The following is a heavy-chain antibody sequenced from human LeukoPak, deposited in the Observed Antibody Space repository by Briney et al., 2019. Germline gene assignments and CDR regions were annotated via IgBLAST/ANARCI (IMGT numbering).Heavy chain of an antibody. CDR2: INPNSGGT. V-gene: IGHV1-2*04. CDR3: ARTWAAGPAEYFQH. J-gene: IGHJ1*01. D-gene: IGHD6-13*01. CDR1: GYTFTGYY. Sequence: GASVKVSCKASGYTFTGYYMHWVRQAPGQGLEWMGWINPNSGGTNYAQKFQGWVTMTRDTSISTAYMELSRLRSDATAVYYCARTWAAGPAEYFQHWGQGTLVTVSS.